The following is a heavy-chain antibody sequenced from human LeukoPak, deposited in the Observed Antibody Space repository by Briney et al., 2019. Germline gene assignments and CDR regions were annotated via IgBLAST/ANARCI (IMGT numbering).Heavy chain of an antibody. CDR2: ISAYNGNT. V-gene: IGHV1-18*01. CDR3: ARDSDDFWSGRPYYYYYGMDV. CDR1: GYTFTSYG. J-gene: IGHJ6*02. Sequence: ASVKVSCKASGYTFTSYGISWVRQAPGQGLEWMGWISAYNGNTNYAQKLQGRVAMTTDTSTSTAYMELRSLRSDDTAVYYRARDSDDFWSGRPYYYYYGMDVWGQGTTVTVSS. D-gene: IGHD3-3*01.